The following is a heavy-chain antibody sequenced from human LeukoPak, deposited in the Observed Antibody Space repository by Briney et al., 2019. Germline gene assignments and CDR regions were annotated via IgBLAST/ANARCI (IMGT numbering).Heavy chain of an antibody. CDR1: GYTFTGYY. V-gene: IGHV1-2*02. J-gene: IGHJ5*02. CDR3: AGTSSTSLNWFDP. CDR2: INPNSGGT. D-gene: IGHD2-2*01. Sequence: ASVKVSCKASGYTFTGYYMHWVRQAPGQGLEWMGWINPNSGGTNYAQKFQGRVTMTRDTSISTAYMELSRLRSDDTAVYYCAGTSSTSLNWFDPWGQGTLVTVSS.